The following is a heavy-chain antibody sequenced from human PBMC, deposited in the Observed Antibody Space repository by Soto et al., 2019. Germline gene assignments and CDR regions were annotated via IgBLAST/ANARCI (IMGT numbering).Heavy chain of an antibody. CDR1: GFTFDDFA. Sequence: HPGGSLRLSCAASGFTFDDFAMYWVRQPPGKGLEWVSGISWNSGNIGYADSVKGRFTISRDNAKNSLYLQMNSLRPEDTALYFCAKDSGRPVTRYFYMDVWGNGTPVTVS. J-gene: IGHJ6*03. CDR2: ISWNSGNI. CDR3: AKDSGRPVTRYFYMDV. V-gene: IGHV3-9*01. D-gene: IGHD4-4*01.